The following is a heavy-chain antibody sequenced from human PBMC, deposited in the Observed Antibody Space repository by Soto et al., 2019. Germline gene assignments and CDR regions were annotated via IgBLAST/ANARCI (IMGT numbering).Heavy chain of an antibody. D-gene: IGHD6-19*01. Sequence: GGSLRLSCAASGFTFSSYAMSWVRQAPGKGLEWVSAISGSGGSTYYADSVKGRFTISRDNSKNTLYLQMNSLRAEDTAVYYCAKHIAVAANYYYYYMDVWGKGTTVTVSS. J-gene: IGHJ6*03. CDR2: ISGSGGST. V-gene: IGHV3-23*01. CDR1: GFTFSSYA. CDR3: AKHIAVAANYYYYYMDV.